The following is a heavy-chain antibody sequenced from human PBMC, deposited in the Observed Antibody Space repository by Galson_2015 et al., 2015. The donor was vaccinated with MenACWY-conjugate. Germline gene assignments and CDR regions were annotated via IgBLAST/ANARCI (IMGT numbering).Heavy chain of an antibody. CDR2: IKPDGSEK. CDR3: ASEDYCYDSSSGKKLSTDY. V-gene: IGHV3-7*03. CDR1: GFTFSRYW. Sequence: SLRLSCAVSGFTFSRYWMHWVRQAPGKGLEWVADIKPDGSEKYYADSVKGRFTISRDNVKNSLYLQMNSLRAEDTAVYYCASEDYCYDSSSGKKLSTDYWGQGTLVTVSS. D-gene: IGHD3-22*01. J-gene: IGHJ4*02.